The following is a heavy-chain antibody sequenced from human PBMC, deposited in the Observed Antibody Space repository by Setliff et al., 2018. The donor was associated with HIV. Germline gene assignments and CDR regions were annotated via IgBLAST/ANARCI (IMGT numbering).Heavy chain of an antibody. CDR1: GYIFTNYA. J-gene: IGHJ6*03. D-gene: IGHD6-6*01. CDR2: INTNTGTP. Sequence: SVKVSCKASGYIFTNYAMNWVRQAPVPFPEWMGWINTNTGTPPSSQGFTFRFVLSLDTSCSTSSLQITSLKAEDTAVYYCSSGTSSSAVYYYYYYMDVWGKG. CDR3: SSGTSSSAVYYYYYYMDV. V-gene: IGHV7-4-1*02.